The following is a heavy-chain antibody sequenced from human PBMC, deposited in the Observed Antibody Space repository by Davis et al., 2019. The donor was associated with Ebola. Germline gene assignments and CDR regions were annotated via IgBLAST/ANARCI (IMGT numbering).Heavy chain of an antibody. CDR1: GFTFSSYA. V-gene: IGHV3-23*01. Sequence: GESLKISCAASGFTFSSYAMSWVRQAPGKGLEWVSAISGSGGSTYYADSVKGRFTISRDNSKNTLYLQMNSLRAEDTAVYYCAKDKVRSDIVVVPAAGDYWGQGTLVTVSS. CDR3: AKDKVRSDIVVVPAAGDY. CDR2: ISGSGGST. D-gene: IGHD2-2*01. J-gene: IGHJ4*02.